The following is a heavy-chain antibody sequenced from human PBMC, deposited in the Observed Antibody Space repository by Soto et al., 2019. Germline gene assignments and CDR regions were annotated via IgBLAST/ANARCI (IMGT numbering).Heavy chain of an antibody. J-gene: IGHJ3*02. D-gene: IGHD3-3*01. CDR2: VKSKTDGGTT. CDR1: GFTFSDAW. CDR3: TTAGITILGVGNWEAFDI. Sequence: GGSLRLSCAASGFTFSDAWMNWVRQAPGKGLEWVGRVKSKTDGGTTDYAAPVKGRFTISRDDSKNTLYLQMNSLEAEDTAVYYCTTAGITILGVGNWEAFDIWGQGTMVTVSS. V-gene: IGHV3-15*07.